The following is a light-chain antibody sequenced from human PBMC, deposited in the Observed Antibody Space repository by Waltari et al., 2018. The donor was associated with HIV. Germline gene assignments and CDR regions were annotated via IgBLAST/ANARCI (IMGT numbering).Light chain of an antibody. CDR3: AAWDASLNGHF. V-gene: IGLV1-44*01. CDR1: TSNIGNNS. Sequence: QSVLTQPPSASGTPGQRVTISCSGSTSNIGNNSVNWYQQLPRAAPKFCFYSDNERPSGVPDRFSGSKSGTSAAVAISGLQSEDEADYYCAAWDASLNGHFFGTGTKVTIL. CDR2: SDN. J-gene: IGLJ1*01.